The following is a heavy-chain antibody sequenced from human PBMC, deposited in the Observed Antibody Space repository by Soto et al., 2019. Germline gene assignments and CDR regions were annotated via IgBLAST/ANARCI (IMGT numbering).Heavy chain of an antibody. V-gene: IGHV1-69*13. CDR3: ARISFYYENRESSVVSDHVDL. D-gene: IGHD2-8*02. Sequence: SVKVSCKASGGTFSSFSISWVRQAPGQGFEWMGGIIPPFGTANYAQKFEGRVTITADESVSTVYMGLNSLRSEDTAVYYCARISFYYENRESSVVSDHVDLWGLRTLVTVSS. CDR2: IIPPFGTA. CDR1: GGTFSSFS. J-gene: IGHJ5*02.